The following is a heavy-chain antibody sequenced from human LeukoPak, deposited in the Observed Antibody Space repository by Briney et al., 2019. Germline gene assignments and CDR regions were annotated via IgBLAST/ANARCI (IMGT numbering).Heavy chain of an antibody. D-gene: IGHD2-2*01. Sequence: GGSLRLSCAASGFTFSSYWMSWLRQAPGKGLEWVANIKQDGSEKYYVDSVKGRFTISRDNAKNPLYLQMNSLRAEDTAVYYCARDFICSSTSCNGYWGQGTLVTVSS. CDR1: GFTFSSYW. V-gene: IGHV3-7*03. J-gene: IGHJ4*02. CDR2: IKQDGSEK. CDR3: ARDFICSSTSCNGY.